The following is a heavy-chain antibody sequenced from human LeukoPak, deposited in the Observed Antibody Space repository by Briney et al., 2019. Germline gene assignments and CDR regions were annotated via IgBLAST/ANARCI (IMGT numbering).Heavy chain of an antibody. CDR2: INAGNGNT. J-gene: IGHJ6*02. V-gene: IGHV1-3*01. D-gene: IGHD1-26*01. CDR1: GYTFTNYI. Sequence: ASVKVSCKASGYTFTNYIIHWMRQAPGQRLEWMGWINAGNGNTECSQNFQGRLTVTRDTSANTAHMELSSLRSEDTAVYYCARVVTRLREGDYYYAMDVWGQGTTVTVSS. CDR3: ARVVTRLREGDYYYAMDV.